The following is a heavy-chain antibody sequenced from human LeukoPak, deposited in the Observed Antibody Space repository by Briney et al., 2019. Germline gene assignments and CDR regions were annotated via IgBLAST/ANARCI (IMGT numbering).Heavy chain of an antibody. CDR3: VKGTSFSSSSPFDY. Sequence: GGSLRLSRAASGFTFSSYGIHWVRQAPGKGLEWVAVISHDGSHKYYADSVKGRFTISRDNSKNTLYLQMNSLRADDTAVYYCVKGTSFSSSSPFDYWGQGTLVTVSS. J-gene: IGHJ4*02. D-gene: IGHD6-6*01. CDR2: ISHDGSHK. CDR1: GFTFSSYG. V-gene: IGHV3-30*18.